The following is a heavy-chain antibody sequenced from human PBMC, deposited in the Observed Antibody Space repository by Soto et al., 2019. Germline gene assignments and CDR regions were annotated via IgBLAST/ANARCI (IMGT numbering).Heavy chain of an antibody. D-gene: IGHD6-13*01. CDR2: ISNNGANT. CDR3: ARRGYGSRWPNVYMDV. Sequence: GGSLRLSCSASGFTFSSYAMHWVRQAPGKGLEYVSGISNNGANTDYAKSVKGRFTISRDNSKNTLYLQMGSLRAEDMALYYCARRGYGSRWPNVYMDVWGKGTTVTVSS. J-gene: IGHJ6*03. V-gene: IGHV3-64*01. CDR1: GFTFSSYA.